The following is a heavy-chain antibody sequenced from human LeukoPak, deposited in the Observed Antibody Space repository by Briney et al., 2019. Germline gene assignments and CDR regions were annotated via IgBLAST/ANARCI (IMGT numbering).Heavy chain of an antibody. Sequence: PSGTLSLTCTVSGGAISSYYWSWIRLPPGNGMEWIGYNSYSGHTNYNPSVKSRVSISVDTSKNHFSLNLRSVTAADTALYYCARVGNGNFDYWGQGTLVTVSS. J-gene: IGHJ4*02. CDR2: NSYSGHT. CDR1: GGAISSYY. D-gene: IGHD7-27*01. V-gene: IGHV4-59*01. CDR3: ARVGNGNFDY.